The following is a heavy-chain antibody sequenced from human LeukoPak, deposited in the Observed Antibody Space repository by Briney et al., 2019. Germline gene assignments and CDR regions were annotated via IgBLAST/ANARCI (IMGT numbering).Heavy chain of an antibody. Sequence: YPGGSLRLSCAASGFTVSSNYMSWVRQAPGKGLEWVSVIYSGGSTYYADSVKGRFTISRDNSKNTLYLQMNSLRAEDTAVYYCAKRPTVTTFGYYYYMDVWGKGTTVTVSS. J-gene: IGHJ6*03. CDR1: GFTVSSNY. D-gene: IGHD4-11*01. CDR2: IYSGGST. V-gene: IGHV3-53*05. CDR3: AKRPTVTTFGYYYYMDV.